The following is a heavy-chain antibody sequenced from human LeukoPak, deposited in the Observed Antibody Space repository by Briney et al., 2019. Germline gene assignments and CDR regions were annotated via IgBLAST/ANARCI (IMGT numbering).Heavy chain of an antibody. D-gene: IGHD3-16*02. CDR3: AREMITFGGVIVMAFDY. J-gene: IGHJ4*02. Sequence: PGGSLRLSCAASGFTFSSYAMSWVRQAPGKGLEWVSAISGSGGSTYYADSVKGRFTISRDNSKNTLYLQMNSLRAEDTAVYYCAREMITFGGVIVMAFDYWGQGTLVTVSS. CDR1: GFTFSSYA. V-gene: IGHV3-23*01. CDR2: ISGSGGST.